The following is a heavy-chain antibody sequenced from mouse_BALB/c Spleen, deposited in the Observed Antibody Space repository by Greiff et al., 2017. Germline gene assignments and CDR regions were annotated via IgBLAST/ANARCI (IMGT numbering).Heavy chain of an antibody. D-gene: IGHD4-1*01. Sequence: EVMLVESGGDLVKPGGSLKLSCAASGFTFSSYGMSWVRQTPDKRLEWVATISSGGSYTYYPDSVKGRFTISRDNAKNTLYLQMSSLKSEDTAMYYCARQSNWDGFAYWGQGTLVTVSA. V-gene: IGHV5-6*01. J-gene: IGHJ3*01. CDR1: GFTFSSYG. CDR2: ISSGGSYT. CDR3: ARQSNWDGFAY.